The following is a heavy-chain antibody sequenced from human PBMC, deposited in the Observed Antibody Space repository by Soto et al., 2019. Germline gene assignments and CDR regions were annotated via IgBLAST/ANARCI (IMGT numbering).Heavy chain of an antibody. J-gene: IGHJ4*02. CDR2: ISGSGGST. D-gene: IGHD6-13*01. CDR3: AKDQGSSWYEIDS. V-gene: IGHV3-23*01. Sequence: EVQLLESGGGLVQPGGSLRLSCAASGFTFSNYAVTWVRQAPGKGLERVSTISGSGGSTYYADSVKGRFTISRDNSKNTLYLQMNSLRAEETAVYYCAKDQGSSWYEIDSWGQGPLVTVSS. CDR1: GFTFSNYA.